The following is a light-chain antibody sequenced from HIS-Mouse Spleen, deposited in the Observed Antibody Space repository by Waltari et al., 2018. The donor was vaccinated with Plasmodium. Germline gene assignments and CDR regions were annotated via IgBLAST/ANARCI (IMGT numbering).Light chain of an antibody. CDR2: EVS. V-gene: IGLV2-8*01. J-gene: IGLJ2*01. Sequence: QSALTQPPSASGSPGQSVTISCTGTSSDVGGYNYVSWYQQHPGQDPKLMIYEVSKLPSGVPDRFSGSKSGNTASLTVSGLQAEDEADYYCSSYAGSNNLVFGGGTKLTVL. CDR3: SSYAGSNNLV. CDR1: SSDVGGYNY.